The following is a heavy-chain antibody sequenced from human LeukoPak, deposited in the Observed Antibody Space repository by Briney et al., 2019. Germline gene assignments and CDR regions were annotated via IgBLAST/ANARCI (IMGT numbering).Heavy chain of an antibody. J-gene: IGHJ3*02. D-gene: IGHD5-24*01. CDR3: AVERRDGYNLGAFDI. V-gene: IGHV4-61*02. CDR1: GGSISSGSYY. CDR2: IYTSGST. Sequence: SETLSLTCTVSGGSISSGSYYWSWIRQPAGKGLEWIGRIYTSGSTNYNPSLKSRVTISVDTSKNQFSLKLSSVTAADTAVYYCAVERRDGYNLGAFDIWGQGTMVTVSS.